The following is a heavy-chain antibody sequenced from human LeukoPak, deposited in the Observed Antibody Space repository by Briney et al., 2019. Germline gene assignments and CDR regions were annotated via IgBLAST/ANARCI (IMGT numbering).Heavy chain of an antibody. D-gene: IGHD2-2*01. J-gene: IGHJ4*02. CDR2: MNPNSGNT. CDR1: GYTFTSYD. CDR3: ARGVRVVPAAYYFDY. Sequence: ASVKVSCKASGYTFTSYDINWVRQATGQGLEWMGRMNPNSGNTGYAQKFQGRVTMTRNTSISTAYMELSSLRSEDTAVYYCARGVRVVPAAYYFDYWGQGTLVTVSS. V-gene: IGHV1-8*01.